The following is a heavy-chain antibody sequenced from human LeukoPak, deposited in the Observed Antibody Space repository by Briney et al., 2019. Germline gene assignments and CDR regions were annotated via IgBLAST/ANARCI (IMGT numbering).Heavy chain of an antibody. CDR1: GFAFSSYA. J-gene: IGHJ4*02. CDR3: AKYDILTGYDH. D-gene: IGHD3-9*01. V-gene: IGHV3-23*01. CDR2: ISGSGGST. Sequence: GGSLRLSCAASGFAFSSYAMSWVRQAPGKGLEWVSSISGSGGSTYYADSVKGRFTISRDNSNNTLYLQMNGLRVEDTAVDYCAKYDILTGYDHWGQGTLVTVSS.